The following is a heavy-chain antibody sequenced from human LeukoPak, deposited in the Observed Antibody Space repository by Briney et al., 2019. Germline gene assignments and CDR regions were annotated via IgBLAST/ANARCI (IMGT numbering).Heavy chain of an antibody. V-gene: IGHV3-74*01. D-gene: IGHD6-6*01. Sequence: PGGSLRLSCAASGFPFDDCAMLWVRQAPGKGLVWVSRIKSDGSSTSYADSVKGRFTISRDNAKNTLYLQMNSLRAEDTAVYYCARRSAARDAFDIWGQGTMVTGSS. CDR3: ARRSAARDAFDI. CDR1: GFPFDDCA. J-gene: IGHJ3*02. CDR2: IKSDGSST.